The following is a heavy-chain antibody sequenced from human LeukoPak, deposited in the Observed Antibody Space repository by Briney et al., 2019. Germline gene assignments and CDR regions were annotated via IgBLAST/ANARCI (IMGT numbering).Heavy chain of an antibody. CDR1: GFTFKIYA. CDR3: AKDQSYYNWFDP. CDR2: IDADGGAT. J-gene: IGHJ5*02. V-gene: IGHV3-23*01. Sequence: GGSLRLSCAASGFTFKIYAMTWVRQAPGKGLEWVSSIDADGGATFYADPVQGRFSISRDNAKNTLGLQMHSLTAEDTAIYYCAKDQSYYNWFDPWGQGTRVTVSS. D-gene: IGHD3-10*01.